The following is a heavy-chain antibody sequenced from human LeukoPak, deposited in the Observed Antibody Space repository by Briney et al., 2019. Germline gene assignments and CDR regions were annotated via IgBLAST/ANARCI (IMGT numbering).Heavy chain of an antibody. J-gene: IGHJ3*02. Sequence: PGGSLRLSCAASGFTVSSNYMSWVRQAPGKGLDWVSVIYSGGSTYYADSVKGRFTISRDNSKNTLYLQMNSLRAEDTAVYYCARRRRAGYKGVRLDAFDIWGQGTMVTVSS. CDR2: IYSGGST. CDR3: ARRRRAGYKGVRLDAFDI. D-gene: IGHD5-24*01. V-gene: IGHV3-66*02. CDR1: GFTVSSNY.